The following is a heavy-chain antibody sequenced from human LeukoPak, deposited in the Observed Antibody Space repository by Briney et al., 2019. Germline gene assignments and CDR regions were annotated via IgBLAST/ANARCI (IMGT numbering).Heavy chain of an antibody. CDR1: GFTFSSYS. Sequence: LRLSCAASGFTFSSYSMNWVRQHPGKGLEWIGYIYYSGDTYYNPSLKSRVTISLDTSKNQFSLKLSSVTAADTAVYYCARDGGAYSSDFWGQGTLVTVSS. D-gene: IGHD3-16*01. V-gene: IGHV4-31*02. J-gene: IGHJ4*02. CDR2: IYYSGDT. CDR3: ARDGGAYSSDF.